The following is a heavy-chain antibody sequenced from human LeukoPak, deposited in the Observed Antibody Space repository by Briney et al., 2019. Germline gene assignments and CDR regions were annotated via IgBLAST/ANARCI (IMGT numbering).Heavy chain of an antibody. Sequence: GGSLRLSCAASGSTFSSYAMSWGRLAPGKGLEWVSYISSSSSTLYYAGSVKARFTISRDNAKNSLYLQMNSLRAEDTAVYYCARDDQDIGVEAAGAYYYYYGMDVWGQGTTVTVSS. D-gene: IGHD6-13*01. V-gene: IGHV3-48*04. CDR1: GSTFSSYA. CDR3: ARDDQDIGVEAAGAYYYYYGMDV. CDR2: ISSSSSTL. J-gene: IGHJ6*02.